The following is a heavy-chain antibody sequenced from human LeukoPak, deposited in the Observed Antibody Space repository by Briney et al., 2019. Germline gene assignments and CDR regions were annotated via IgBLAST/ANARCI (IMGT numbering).Heavy chain of an antibody. J-gene: IGHJ4*02. CDR3: AKVGRGGGDGGDY. D-gene: IGHD2-21*01. CDR1: DYSIGSGYY. V-gene: IGHV4-38-2*01. Sequence: SETLSLTCGVSDYSIGSGYYWGWIRQPPGKGLEWIGSIHHSGSTYYNPSLRSRVTISVDTSKNQFSLKLNSVTAADTAVYYCAKVGRGGGDGGDYWGQGTLVTVSS. CDR2: IHHSGST.